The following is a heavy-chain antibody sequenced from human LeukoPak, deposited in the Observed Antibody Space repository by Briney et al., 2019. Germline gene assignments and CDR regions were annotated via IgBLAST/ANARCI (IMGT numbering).Heavy chain of an antibody. CDR1: GFTFNVYW. Sequence: GGSLTLSCAPSGFTFNVYWMHWVRHAPGTGLVWVSRITSDGSDTTYADSGKGRFTMCRDNAKNTLYLQMSGLRAEDRAVYYCGRDAKYTRDYWGGGTRVSVS. J-gene: IGHJ4*02. CDR2: ITSDGSDT. V-gene: IGHV3-74*01. CDR3: GRDAKYTRDY. D-gene: IGHD1-14*01.